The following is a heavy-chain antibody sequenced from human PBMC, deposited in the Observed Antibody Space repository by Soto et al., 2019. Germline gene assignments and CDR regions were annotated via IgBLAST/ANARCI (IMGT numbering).Heavy chain of an antibody. V-gene: IGHV4-34*01. CDR1: GGSFSGYY. CDR3: ARGRSGSYYGWFDP. J-gene: IGHJ5*02. CDR2: INHSGST. Sequence: QVQLQQWGAGLLKPSETLSLTCAVYGGSFSGYYWSWIRQPPGKGLEWIGEINHSGSTNYNPSLKSRVTISVDTSKNQFSLKLSSVTAANTAVYYCARGRSGSYYGWFDPWGQGTLVTVSS. D-gene: IGHD3-10*01.